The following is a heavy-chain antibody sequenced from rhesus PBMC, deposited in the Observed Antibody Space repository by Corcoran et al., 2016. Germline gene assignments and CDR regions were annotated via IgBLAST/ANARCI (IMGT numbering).Heavy chain of an antibody. CDR2: IFGYSGNS. J-gene: IGHJ4*01. V-gene: IGHV4-80*01. D-gene: IGHD4-4*01. CDR3: ARSGYGSGGVY. Sequence: QVQLQESGPGLVKPSETLSLTCAVSGASISSYWWSWIRQPPGKGLEWIGEIFGYSGNSYYNPSLKSRVIISKDASKNQFSLKLSSVTAADTAVYYCARSGYGSGGVYWGQGILVTVSS. CDR1: GASISSYW.